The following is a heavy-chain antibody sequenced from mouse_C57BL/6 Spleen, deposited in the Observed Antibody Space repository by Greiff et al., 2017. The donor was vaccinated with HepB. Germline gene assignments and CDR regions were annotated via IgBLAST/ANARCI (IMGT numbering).Heavy chain of an antibody. D-gene: IGHD4-1*01. J-gene: IGHJ3*01. V-gene: IGHV1-26*01. CDR1: GYTFTDYY. CDR2: INPNNGGT. CDR3: ARRRLGFAY. Sequence: VQLQQSGPELVKPGASVKISCKASGYTFTDYYMNWVKQSHGKSLEWIGDINPNNGGTSYNQKFKGKATLTVDKSSSTAYMELRSLTSEDSAVYYCARRRLGFAYWGQGTLVTVSA.